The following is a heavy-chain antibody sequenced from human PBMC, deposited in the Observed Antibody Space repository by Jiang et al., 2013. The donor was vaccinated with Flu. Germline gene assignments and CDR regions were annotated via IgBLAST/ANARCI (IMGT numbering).Heavy chain of an antibody. Sequence: VQLVESGGNLVQPGGSLRLSCAAAGFTFSSYVMSWVRQAPGKGLEWVSAVSGSGDSTYYADSVKGRFAISRDNSKNTLYMQMNSLRAEDTAVYYCAKGRGYNFWSGHYDYWGGEPWSPSPQ. CDR3: AKGRGYNFWSGHYDY. D-gene: IGHD3-3*01. CDR1: GFTFSSYV. J-gene: IGHJ4*02. CDR2: VSGSGDST. V-gene: IGHV3-23*04.